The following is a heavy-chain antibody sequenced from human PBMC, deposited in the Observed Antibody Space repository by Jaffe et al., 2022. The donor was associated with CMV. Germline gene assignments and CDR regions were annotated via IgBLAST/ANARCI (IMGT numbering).Heavy chain of an antibody. CDR1: GFTFSSYW. J-gene: IGHJ6*02. Sequence: EVQLVESGGGLVQPGGSLRLSCEASGFTFSSYWMTWARQAPGRGLEWVANIKHDGSEKYFVDSVKGRFTISRDNAKESLYLQMNSLRAEDSAVYYCGRGSSGYDLSLGYYDDGTDVWGQGTTVTVSS. D-gene: IGHD5-12*01. V-gene: IGHV3-7*01. CDR3: GRGSSGYDLSLGYYDDGTDV. CDR2: IKHDGSEK.